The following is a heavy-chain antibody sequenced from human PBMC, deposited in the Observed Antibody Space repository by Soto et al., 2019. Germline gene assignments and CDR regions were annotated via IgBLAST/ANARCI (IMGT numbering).Heavy chain of an antibody. Sequence: QVQLEQSGAEVKKPGASLKFPCKASGNTFTSYVISWLRQAPGQGLEGMGRISAYNGNTNYAQKLQGRVTMTTDTSTSTAYMELRSLRSDDTAVYYCARVVGALGHWFDPWGQGTLVTVSS. D-gene: IGHD1-26*01. CDR2: ISAYNGNT. V-gene: IGHV1-18*01. J-gene: IGHJ5*02. CDR1: GNTFTSYV. CDR3: ARVVGALGHWFDP.